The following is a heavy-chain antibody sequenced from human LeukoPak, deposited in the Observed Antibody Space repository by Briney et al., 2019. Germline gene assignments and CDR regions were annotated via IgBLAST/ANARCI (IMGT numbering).Heavy chain of an antibody. Sequence: PGGSLRLSCAASGFTFSSYAMNWVRQAPGKGLEWVSAISGSGGSTYYADSVKGRFTISRDNARKSLYLQMNSLRAEDTAVYYCAPPPIAATESWGQGTLVTVSS. CDR1: GFTFSSYA. D-gene: IGHD6-13*01. CDR3: APPPIAATES. J-gene: IGHJ4*02. V-gene: IGHV3-23*01. CDR2: ISGSGGST.